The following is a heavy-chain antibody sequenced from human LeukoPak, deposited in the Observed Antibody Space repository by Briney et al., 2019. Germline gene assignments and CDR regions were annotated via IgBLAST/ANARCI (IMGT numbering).Heavy chain of an antibody. CDR1: GFTFSDYE. D-gene: IGHD1-14*01. CDR3: ARGRILRSEPFFDF. J-gene: IGHJ4*02. CDR2: ITKTGASI. Sequence: GGSLRLSCAASGFTFSDYEMHWIRQAPGKGLEWVSYITKTGASIYYAPSVRSRFTISSDTAENSLYLQMNSLRAEDSALYYCARGRILRSEPFFDFWGQGTLVTVSS. V-gene: IGHV3-48*03.